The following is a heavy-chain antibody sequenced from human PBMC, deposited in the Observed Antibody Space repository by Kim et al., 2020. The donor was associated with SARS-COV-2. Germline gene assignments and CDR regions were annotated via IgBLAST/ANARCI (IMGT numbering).Heavy chain of an antibody. Sequence: ADSVKGRFTISRDNATNSLYLQMNSLKAEDTALYFCAKDLIRSLGAFDYWGQGTLVTVTS. CDR3: AKDLIRSLGAFDY. J-gene: IGHJ4*02. V-gene: IGHV3-9*01. D-gene: IGHD3-16*01.